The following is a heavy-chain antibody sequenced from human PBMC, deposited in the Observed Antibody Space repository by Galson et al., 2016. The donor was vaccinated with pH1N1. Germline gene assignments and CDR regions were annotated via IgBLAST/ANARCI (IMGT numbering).Heavy chain of an antibody. CDR3: ARALWSVHPGTSDH. CDR1: GLIFSDYY. CDR2: IDSTSSDT. Sequence: SLRLSCAASGLIFSDYYMNWIRQAPGKGLEWVSYIDSTSSDTNYADSVKGRFTISRDNAKNSLYLQMNSLRVEDTAVYYCARALWSVHPGTSDHWGQGTLVPVSS. J-gene: IGHJ1*01. D-gene: IGHD1-1*01. V-gene: IGHV3-11*05.